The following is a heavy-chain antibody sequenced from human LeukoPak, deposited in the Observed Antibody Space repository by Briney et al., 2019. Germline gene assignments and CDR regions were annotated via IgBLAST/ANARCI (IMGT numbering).Heavy chain of an antibody. CDR3: ARGLGYCSGGSCYEWFDP. V-gene: IGHV1-8*01. CDR1: GYTFTSYD. D-gene: IGHD2-15*01. Sequence: ASVKVSCKASGYTFTSYDINWVRQATGQGLERMGWMNPNSGNTGYAQKFQGRVTMTRNTSISTAYMELSSLRSEDTAVYYCARGLGYCSGGSCYEWFDPWGQGTLVTVSS. J-gene: IGHJ5*02. CDR2: MNPNSGNT.